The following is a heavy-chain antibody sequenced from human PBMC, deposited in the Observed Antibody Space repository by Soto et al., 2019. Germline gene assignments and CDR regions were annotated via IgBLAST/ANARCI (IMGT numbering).Heavy chain of an antibody. CDR3: AGTIFGVVLYNWFDP. CDR2: IYFSGST. V-gene: IGHV4-39*01. Sequence: QLLESGPGLVKPSETLSLTCTVSGGSISSSSYYWGWIRQPPGKGLEWIGSIYFSGSTYYNPSLKSRVTISVDTSKNQFSVKLSSVTAADPAVYYCAGTIFGVVLYNWFDPWGQGTLVTVSS. CDR1: GGSISSSSYY. D-gene: IGHD3-3*01. J-gene: IGHJ5*02.